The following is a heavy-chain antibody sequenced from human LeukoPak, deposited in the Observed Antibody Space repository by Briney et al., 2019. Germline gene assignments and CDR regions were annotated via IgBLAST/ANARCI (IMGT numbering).Heavy chain of an antibody. Sequence: ASVKVSCKASGYTFTSYDINWVRQATGQGLEWMGWMNPNSGNTGYAQKFQGRVTMTRNTSISTAYMELSSLRSEDTAVYYCARAVTYCSSTSCYGNWFDPWGQGTLVTVSS. CDR1: GYTFTSYD. J-gene: IGHJ5*02. CDR2: MNPNSGNT. V-gene: IGHV1-8*01. CDR3: ARAVTYCSSTSCYGNWFDP. D-gene: IGHD2-2*01.